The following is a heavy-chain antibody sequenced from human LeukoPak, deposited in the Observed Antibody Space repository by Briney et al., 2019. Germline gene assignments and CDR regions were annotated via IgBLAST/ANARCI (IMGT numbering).Heavy chain of an antibody. Sequence: PGGSLRLSCAASGFASGFTFKSYTMTWVRQAPGKGLEWVGRIRGKTDGGTTDYAAPVKGRFTISRDDSKNTLYLQMNSLKTEDTAVYFCTTEDYYYDSSGYYNFDYWGQGTLVTVSS. J-gene: IGHJ4*02. CDR1: GFASGFTFKSYT. CDR3: TTEDYYYDSSGYYNFDY. D-gene: IGHD3-22*01. CDR2: IRGKTDGGTT. V-gene: IGHV3-15*01.